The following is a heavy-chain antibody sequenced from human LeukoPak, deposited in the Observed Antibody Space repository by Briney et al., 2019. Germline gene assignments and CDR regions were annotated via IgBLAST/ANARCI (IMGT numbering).Heavy chain of an antibody. V-gene: IGHV3-21*01. J-gene: IGHJ4*02. CDR1: GFTFSSYT. CDR3: ARVAYYYDSSGYYHAHAFDY. CDR2: ISSTRSFI. D-gene: IGHD3-22*01. Sequence: GGSLRLSCAATGFTFSSYTMTWVRQAPGKGLEWFSSISSTRSFIYYADSVKGRFTISRDNAKNSLYLQMNNLRAEDTAVYYCARVAYYYDSSGYYHAHAFDYWGQGTLVTVSS.